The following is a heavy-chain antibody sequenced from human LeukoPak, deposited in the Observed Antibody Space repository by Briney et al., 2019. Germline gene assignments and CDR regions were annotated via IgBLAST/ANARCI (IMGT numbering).Heavy chain of an antibody. D-gene: IGHD1-26*01. CDR3: AKDRAWGAFAY. J-gene: IGHJ4*02. Sequence: GGSLRLSCAASGFTFSNHGMNWVRQAPGKGLEWVSGIVGDAGRTYYADSVKGRFTISRDNSKNTLYLQMNSLRAEDTAIYYCAKDRAWGAFAYWGQGTLVTVSS. CDR2: IVGDAGRT. V-gene: IGHV3-23*01. CDR1: GFTFSNHG.